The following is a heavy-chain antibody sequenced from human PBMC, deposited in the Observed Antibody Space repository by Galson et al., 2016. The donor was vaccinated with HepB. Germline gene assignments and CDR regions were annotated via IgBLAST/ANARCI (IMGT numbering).Heavy chain of an antibody. J-gene: IGHJ5*02. CDR1: GYTFTTHY. D-gene: IGHD1-26*01. CDR3: ARDRSYSSDWFDH. Sequence: SVKVSCKASGYTFTTHYMHWVRQAPGQGLEWMGIISPSSGKTSYAQKFQGRVTMTRDTSTSTVYMELSSLRSEATAVYYCARDRSYSSDWFDHWGQGTLVTVSS. CDR2: ISPSSGKT. V-gene: IGHV1-46*01.